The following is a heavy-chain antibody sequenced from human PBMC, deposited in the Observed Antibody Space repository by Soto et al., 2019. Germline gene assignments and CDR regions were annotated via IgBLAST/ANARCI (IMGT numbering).Heavy chain of an antibody. Sequence: TLSLTCSITNGYINSDSYYPGWIRKPPGKGLEWIGYIYSSGSTYSNPSLKSPVAMSVDTSQNHFSLTLTSVTAADTAVYFCVRGTDCASFYGCHRYFDAWGQGSSVAVS. CDR1: NGYINSDSYY. CDR2: IYSSGST. J-gene: IGHJ4*02. V-gene: IGHV4-30-4*01. D-gene: IGHD3-9*01. CDR3: VRGTDCASFYGCHRYFDA.